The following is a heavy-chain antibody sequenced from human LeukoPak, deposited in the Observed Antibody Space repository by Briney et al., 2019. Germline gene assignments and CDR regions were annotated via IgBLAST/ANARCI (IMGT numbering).Heavy chain of an antibody. CDR1: GFTFSDYY. J-gene: IGHJ4*02. CDR3: ARSLRWLQALDY. Sequence: GGSLRLSCAASGFTFSDYYMSWIRQAPGKGPEWVSYISSSGTTIYYADSVKGRFTISRDNAKNSLYLQMNSLRAEDTAVYYCARSLRWLQALDYWGQGTLVTVSS. V-gene: IGHV3-11*01. CDR2: ISSSGTTI. D-gene: IGHD5-24*01.